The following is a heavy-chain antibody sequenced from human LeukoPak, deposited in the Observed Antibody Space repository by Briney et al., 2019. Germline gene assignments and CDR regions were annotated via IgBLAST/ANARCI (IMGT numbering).Heavy chain of an antibody. CDR1: GGSIGSSTYY. CDR2: IYHSGST. J-gene: IGHJ4*02. D-gene: IGHD6-19*01. Sequence: KSSETLSLTCTVSGGSIGSSTYYWGWIRQPPGKGLEWIGSIYHSGSTYYNPSPKSRVTTSVDTSKNQFSLKLISVTAADMAVYYCARPYSSGWYSPFGYWGQGTLVTVSS. CDR3: ARPYSSGWYSPFGY. V-gene: IGHV4-39*01.